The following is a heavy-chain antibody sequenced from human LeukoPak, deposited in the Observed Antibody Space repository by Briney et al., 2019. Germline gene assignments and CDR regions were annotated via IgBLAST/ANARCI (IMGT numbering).Heavy chain of an antibody. J-gene: IGHJ3*02. D-gene: IGHD6-13*01. CDR3: ARDSSSWDDAFDI. Sequence: GGSLRLSCAASGFTFSSYSMNWVRQAPGKGLEWVSSISSSSSYIYYADSVKGRFTISRDNAKNSLYLQMNSLRAEDTAVYYCARDSSSWDDAFDIWGQGTMVTVSS. V-gene: IGHV3-21*01. CDR2: ISSSSSYI. CDR1: GFTFSSYS.